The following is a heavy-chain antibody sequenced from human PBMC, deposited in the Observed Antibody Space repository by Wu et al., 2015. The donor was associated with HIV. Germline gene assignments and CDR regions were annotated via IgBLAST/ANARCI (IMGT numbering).Heavy chain of an antibody. CDR3: ASSHHGYYFDY. CDR2: ISAYNGNT. D-gene: IGHD1-14*01. CDR1: GYTFGNYG. Sequence: QVQLVQSGAEVKKPGASVKVSCKASGYTFGNYGLSWVRQAPGQGLEWMGWISAYNGNTNYAQKLQGRITMTTDISTSTAYMELRSLRSDDTAVYYCASSHHGYYFDYWGQGTLVTVSS. V-gene: IGHV1-18*01. J-gene: IGHJ4*02.